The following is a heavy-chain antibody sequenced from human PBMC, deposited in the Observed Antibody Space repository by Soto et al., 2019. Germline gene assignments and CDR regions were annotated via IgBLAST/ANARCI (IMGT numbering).Heavy chain of an antibody. D-gene: IGHD3-22*01. J-gene: IGHJ4*02. V-gene: IGHV3-23*01. Sequence: EVQLLESGGGLVQPGGSLRLSCAASGFTFSSYAMSWVRQAPGKGLEWVSAISGSGGSTYYADSVKGRFTISRDNSKNTLYLQMNSLRAEDTAVYYCAKASSRFNYYDSSGADEADFDYWGQGTLVTVSS. CDR3: AKASSRFNYYDSSGADEADFDY. CDR1: GFTFSSYA. CDR2: ISGSGGST.